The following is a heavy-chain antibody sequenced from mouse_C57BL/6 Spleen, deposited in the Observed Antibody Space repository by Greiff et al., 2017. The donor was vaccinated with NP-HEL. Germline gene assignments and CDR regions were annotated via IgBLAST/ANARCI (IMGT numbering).Heavy chain of an antibody. CDR1: GYAFSSSW. CDR3: ARVNSPYYAMDY. D-gene: IGHD4-1*02. V-gene: IGHV1-82*01. CDR2: IYPGDGDT. J-gene: IGHJ4*01. Sequence: QVQLQQSGPELVKPGASVKISCKASGYAFSSSWMNWVKQRPGKGLEWIGRIYPGDGDTNYNGKFKGKATLTADKSSSTAYMQLSSLTSEDSAVYFCARVNSPYYAMDYWGQGTSVTVSS.